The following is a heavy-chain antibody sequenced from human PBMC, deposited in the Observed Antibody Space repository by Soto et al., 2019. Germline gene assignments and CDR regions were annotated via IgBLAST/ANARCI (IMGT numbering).Heavy chain of an antibody. D-gene: IGHD2-15*01. CDR2: IWYAGSKK. Sequence: QVQLVESGGGVAQPGRSLRLSCAASGFTFSSYGMHWVRQAPGKRLEWVAVIWYAGSKKYYADAVKGRFTNSRVNTKNKRSLQITSLRAEDTAVYYCARGYCSGGGGKESYYYCGMDVWGQGTTVTVSS. J-gene: IGHJ6*02. V-gene: IGHV3-33*01. CDR3: ARGYCSGGGGKESYYYCGMDV. CDR1: GFTFSSYG.